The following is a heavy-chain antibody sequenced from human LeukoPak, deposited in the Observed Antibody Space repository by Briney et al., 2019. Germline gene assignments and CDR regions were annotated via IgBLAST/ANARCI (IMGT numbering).Heavy chain of an antibody. D-gene: IGHD1-26*01. CDR2: ISAGNGNT. J-gene: IGHJ4*02. V-gene: IGHV1-3*01. CDR3: ARDSGSGNNDY. CDR1: GYTFTSYA. Sequence: ASVTVSFKASGYTFTSYAIHWVRQAPGQRLEWMGWISAGNGNTKYSQNFQGRVTFISNTSATTAFMELSSLRSEDAAVYYCARDSGSGNNDYWGQGTLVTVSS.